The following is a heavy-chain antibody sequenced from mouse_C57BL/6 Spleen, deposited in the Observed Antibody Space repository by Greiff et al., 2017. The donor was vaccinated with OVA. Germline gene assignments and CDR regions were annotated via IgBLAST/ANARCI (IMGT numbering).Heavy chain of an antibody. J-gene: IGHJ1*03. CDR1: GYTFTSYW. D-gene: IGHD1-1*01. Sequence: QVQLQQPGAELVKPGASVKLPCKASGYTFTSYWMHWVKQRPGQGLEWIGMIHPNSGSTNYNEKFKSKATLTVDKSSSTAYMQLSSLTSEDSAVYYCARSSITTVAYWYFDVWGTGTTVTVSS. CDR3: ARSSITTVAYWYFDV. V-gene: IGHV1-64*01. CDR2: IHPNSGST.